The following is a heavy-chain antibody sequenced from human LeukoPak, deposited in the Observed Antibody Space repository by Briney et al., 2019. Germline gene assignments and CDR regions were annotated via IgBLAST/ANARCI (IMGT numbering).Heavy chain of an antibody. CDR3: ATEKAFAFDI. Sequence: PGGFLRLSCAASGFTFTTYSMNWVRQAPGKGLQWVSYIRITSRTTNYADSVKGRFTISRDSAKNSLYLQMNSLRDEDAAVYYCATEKAFAFDIWGQGTVVTVSS. CDR1: GFTFTTYS. CDR2: IRITSRTT. J-gene: IGHJ3*02. V-gene: IGHV3-48*02.